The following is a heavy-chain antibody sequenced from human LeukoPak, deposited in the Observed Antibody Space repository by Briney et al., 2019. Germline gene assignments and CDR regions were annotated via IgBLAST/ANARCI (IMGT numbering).Heavy chain of an antibody. Sequence: GGSLRLSCAASGFTFSSYSMNWVRQAPGKGLEWVSYISSSSSTIYYADSVKGRFTISRDNAKNSLYLQMNSLRAEDTAVYYCASDHYYDSSGSAEYFQHWGQGALVTVSS. CDR3: ASDHYYDSSGSAEYFQH. J-gene: IGHJ1*01. CDR1: GFTFSSYS. V-gene: IGHV3-48*01. D-gene: IGHD3-22*01. CDR2: ISSSSSTI.